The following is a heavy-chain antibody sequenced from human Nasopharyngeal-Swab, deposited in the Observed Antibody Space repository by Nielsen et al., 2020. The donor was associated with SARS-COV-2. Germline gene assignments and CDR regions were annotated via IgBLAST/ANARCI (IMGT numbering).Heavy chain of an antibody. V-gene: IGHV4-61*01. D-gene: IGHD1-26*01. CDR2: FSHTGIT. Sequence: SETLSLTCTVSGGSISSGSISSYYWSWIRQPPGKGLEWIGYFSHTGITNYNPSLKRRVTISVDMSKNQFSLKLSSVAAADTAVYYCAREVVGGLVDSWGQGTLVTVSS. CDR3: AREVVGGLVDS. CDR1: GGSISSGSISSYY. J-gene: IGHJ4*02.